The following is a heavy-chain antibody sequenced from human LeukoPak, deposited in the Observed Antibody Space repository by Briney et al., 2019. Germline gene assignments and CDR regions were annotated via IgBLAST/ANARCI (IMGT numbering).Heavy chain of an antibody. D-gene: IGHD6-13*01. CDR3: AMGAPSSSWYLRYYGMDV. V-gene: IGHV1-69*13. Sequence: ASVKVSCKASVGTFSSYAISCVRQAPGQGLEWMGGIIPIFGTANYAQKFQGRVTITADESTSTAYMELSSLRSEDTAVYYCAMGAPSSSWYLRYYGMDVWGQGTTVTVSS. CDR1: VGTFSSYA. CDR2: IIPIFGTA. J-gene: IGHJ6*02.